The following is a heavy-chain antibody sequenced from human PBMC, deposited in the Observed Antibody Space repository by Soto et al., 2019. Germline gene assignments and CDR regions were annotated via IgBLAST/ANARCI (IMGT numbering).Heavy chain of an antibody. CDR3: ARVHGLEHLDY. V-gene: IGHV3-48*03. Sequence: GGSLRLSCAASGFTFSSYEMNWVRQALGEGLEWVSYISSSGSTIYYADSVKGRFTISRDNAKNSLYLQMNSLRAEDTAVYYCARVHGLEHLDYWGQGTLVTVS. J-gene: IGHJ4*02. D-gene: IGHD3-3*01. CDR2: ISSSGSTI. CDR1: GFTFSSYE.